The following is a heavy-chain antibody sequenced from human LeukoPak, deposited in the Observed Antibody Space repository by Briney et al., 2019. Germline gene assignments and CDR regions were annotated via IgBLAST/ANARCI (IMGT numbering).Heavy chain of an antibody. CDR1: AFTFSSYA. J-gene: IGHJ5*02. CDR2: ISGSGGST. V-gene: IGHV3-23*01. CDR3: AKDTYGDNNWFDP. D-gene: IGHD2-21*01. Sequence: GGSLRLSCAASAFTFSSYAMSWVRQAPGKGLEWVSAISGSGGSTYYADSVKGRFTISRDNSKNTLYLQMNSLRAEDTAIYYCAKDTYGDNNWFDPWGQGTLVTVSS.